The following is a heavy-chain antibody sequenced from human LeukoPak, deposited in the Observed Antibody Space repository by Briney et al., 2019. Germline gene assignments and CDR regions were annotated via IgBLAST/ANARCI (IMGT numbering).Heavy chain of an antibody. CDR2: INHSGST. Sequence: PSETLSLTCAVYGGSFSGYYWSWIRQPPGKGLEWIGEINHSGSTNYNPSLKSRVTISVDTSKNQFSLKLSSVTAADTAVYYCARKGVAGVRRHFDYWGQGTLVTVSS. CDR1: GGSFSGYY. D-gene: IGHD6-19*01. CDR3: ARKGVAGVRRHFDY. V-gene: IGHV4-34*01. J-gene: IGHJ4*02.